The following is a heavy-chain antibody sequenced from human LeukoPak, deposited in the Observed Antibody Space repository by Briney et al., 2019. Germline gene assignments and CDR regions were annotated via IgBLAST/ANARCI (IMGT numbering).Heavy chain of an antibody. CDR3: ARGALVVVVPAAIPGSNYMDV. J-gene: IGHJ6*03. CDR2: INHSGST. V-gene: IGHV4-34*01. CDR1: GGSFSGYY. Sequence: SETLSLTCAVYGGSFSGYYWSWIRQPPGKGLEWIGGINHSGSTNYNPSLKSRVTISVDTSKNQFSLKLSSVTAADTAVYYCARGALVVVVPAAIPGSNYMDVWGKGTTVTVSS. D-gene: IGHD2-2*02.